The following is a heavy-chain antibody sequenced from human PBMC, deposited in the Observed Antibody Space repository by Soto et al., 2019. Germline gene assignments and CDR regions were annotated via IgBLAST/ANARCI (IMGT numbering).Heavy chain of an antibody. V-gene: IGHV4-59*11. Sequence: SETLSLTCTVSGGSISNHYWSWIRQPPGKGLEWIGYIYYNGNTNYNPSLKSRVTISVDTSKNQISLKLSSVTAADTAVYYCTRDSRYGDYVIYFDYWGQGTLVTVSS. D-gene: IGHD4-17*01. CDR2: IYYNGNT. J-gene: IGHJ4*02. CDR1: GGSISNHY. CDR3: TRDSRYGDYVIYFDY.